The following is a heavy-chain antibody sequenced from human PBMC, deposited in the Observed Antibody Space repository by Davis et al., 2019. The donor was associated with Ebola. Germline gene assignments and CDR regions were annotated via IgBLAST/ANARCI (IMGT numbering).Heavy chain of an antibody. CDR2: ISVRSIT. J-gene: IGHJ5*02. Sequence: GESLKISCAASGLIFSSYAMSWVRQAPGKGLEWVSSISVRSITYHADSVKGRFTISRDNSKNTLYLQMNGLRAEDTAVYYCAKVHPPTTVTTGWFAPWGQGTLVTVSS. CDR3: AKVHPPTTVTTGWFAP. D-gene: IGHD4-17*01. V-gene: IGHV3-23*01. CDR1: GLIFSSYA.